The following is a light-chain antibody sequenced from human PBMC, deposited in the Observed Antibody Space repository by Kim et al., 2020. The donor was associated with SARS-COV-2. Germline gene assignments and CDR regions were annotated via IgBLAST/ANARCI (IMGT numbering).Light chain of an antibody. V-gene: IGLV2-8*01. CDR2: EVS. Sequence: PGQAVTLSCTGTSSDVGVYNYVSWYQQHPGKAPKLMFYEVSKRPSGVPDRFSGSKSGNTASLTVSGLQAEDEADYYCSSYAGSNRVFGGGTQLTVL. CDR3: SSYAGSNRV. CDR1: SSDVGVYNY. J-gene: IGLJ3*02.